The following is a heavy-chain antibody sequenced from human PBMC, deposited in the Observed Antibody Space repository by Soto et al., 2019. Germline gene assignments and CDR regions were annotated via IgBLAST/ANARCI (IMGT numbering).Heavy chain of an antibody. V-gene: IGHV1-18*01. CDR2: IGAYSGNT. D-gene: IGHD3-3*01. CDR1: GYTFTSYG. J-gene: IGHJ4*02. Sequence: GASGKVSCKASGYTFTSYGISWVRQAPGQGPEWMGWIGAYSGNTNYAQKLQGRVTMTTDTSTSTAYMELRSLRSDDTAVYYCARGFLEWLSPSFDYWGQGTLVTVSS. CDR3: ARGFLEWLSPSFDY.